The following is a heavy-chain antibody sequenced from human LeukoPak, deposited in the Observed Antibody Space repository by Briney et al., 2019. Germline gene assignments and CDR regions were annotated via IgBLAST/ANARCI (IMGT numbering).Heavy chain of an antibody. CDR2: IKQDGSEK. CDR3: AREDDWNYEDY. Sequence: GGSLRLSCAASGFTFSSYAMSWVRQAPGKGLEWVANIKQDGSEKYYVNSVKGRFTISRDNAKNSLYLQMNSLRAEDTAIYYCAREDDWNYEDYWGQGTLVTVSS. V-gene: IGHV3-7*01. J-gene: IGHJ4*02. CDR1: GFTFSSYA. D-gene: IGHD1-7*01.